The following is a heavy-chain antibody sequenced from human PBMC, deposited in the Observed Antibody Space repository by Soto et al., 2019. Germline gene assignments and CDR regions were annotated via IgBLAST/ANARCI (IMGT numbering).Heavy chain of an antibody. D-gene: IGHD6-25*01. J-gene: IGHJ4*02. V-gene: IGHV3-72*01. CDR3: ARVRLGVTTRLFDY. CDR1: GFTFSDHY. Sequence: EVQLVESGGGLVQPGGSLRLSCAASGFTFSDHYMDWVRQAPGKGLEWVGRIKNKANSYTTEYAASVKGRITISSDDSRNPLDLQMNRLKTEDTGVYYCARVRLGVTTRLFDYWGQGTLVTVSS. CDR2: IKNKANSYTT.